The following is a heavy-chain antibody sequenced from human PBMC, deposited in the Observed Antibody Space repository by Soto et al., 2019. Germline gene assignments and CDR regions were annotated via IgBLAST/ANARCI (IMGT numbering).Heavy chain of an antibody. V-gene: IGHV4-34*01. CDR1: GGSFSGYC. CDR3: ARGRKGYSSSWCVVVD. CDR2: ITHSGSS. Sequence: QVQLQQWGAGLLKPSETLSLTCAVYGGSFSGYCWSWIRQPPGKGLEWIGAITHSGSSNYNPSLKSRVTLSVDTSKNQFSLKLNSVTAADTAVYYCARGRKGYSSSWCVVVDWGQGTLVTVSS. J-gene: IGHJ4*02. D-gene: IGHD6-13*01.